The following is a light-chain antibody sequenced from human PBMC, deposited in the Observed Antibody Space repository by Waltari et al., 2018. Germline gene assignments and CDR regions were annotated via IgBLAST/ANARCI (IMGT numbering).Light chain of an antibody. V-gene: IGKV4-1*01. CDR1: QSVLYSSNNKNY. CDR2: WAS. Sequence: DIVMTQSPDSLAVSLGERATINCKSSQSVLYSSNNKNYLAWYKQKPGQPPKLLIYWASTRESGVPDRFSGSGSGTDFTLTISSRQAEDVAVYYCQQYYSIWTFGQGTKVEIK. CDR3: QQYYSIWT. J-gene: IGKJ1*01.